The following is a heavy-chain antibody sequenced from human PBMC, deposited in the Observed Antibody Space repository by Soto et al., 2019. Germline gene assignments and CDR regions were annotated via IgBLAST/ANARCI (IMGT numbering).Heavy chain of an antibody. V-gene: IGHV2-5*01. CDR2: IYWNDDK. J-gene: IGHJ4*02. CDR3: AYRRPTYYYGSGSYFDY. Sequence: QITLKESGPTLVKPTQTLTLTCTFSGFSLSTSGVGVGWIRQPPGKALEWLALIYWNDDKRYSPSLKSRLTITKDTSKNQVVLTMTNMDPVDTVTYYCAYRRPTYYYGSGSYFDYWGQGTLVTVSS. CDR1: GFSLSTSGVG. D-gene: IGHD3-10*01.